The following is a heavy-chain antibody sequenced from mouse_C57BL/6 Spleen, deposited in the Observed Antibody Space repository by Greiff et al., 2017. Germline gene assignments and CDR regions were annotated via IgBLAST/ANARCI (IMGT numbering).Heavy chain of an antibody. D-gene: IGHD4-1*01. CDR3: ARIRWDWYYCDY. CDR2: IYPSDSET. CDR1: GYTFTSYW. Sequence: VQLQQPGAELVRPGSSVKLSCKASGYTFTSYWMDWVKQRPGQGLEWIGNIYPSDSETHYNQKFKDKATLTVDKSSSTAYMQLSSLTSEDSAVYYCARIRWDWYYCDYWGQGTTLTVSS. J-gene: IGHJ2*01. V-gene: IGHV1-61*01.